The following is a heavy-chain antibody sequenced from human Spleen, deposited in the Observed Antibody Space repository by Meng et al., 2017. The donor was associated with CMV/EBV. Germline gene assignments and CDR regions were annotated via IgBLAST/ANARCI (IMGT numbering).Heavy chain of an antibody. Sequence: GGSLRLSCTASGFTVNYFYMSWVRQAPGKGLEWVSVIYSGGSTYYAESVKGRFTISRDNSKNTLYLQMNSLTTEDTAVYFCARDVQYGMDVWGQGTTVTVSS. CDR3: ARDVQYGMDV. CDR1: GFTVNYFY. V-gene: IGHV3-66*02. CDR2: IYSGGST. J-gene: IGHJ6*02. D-gene: IGHD4-11*01.